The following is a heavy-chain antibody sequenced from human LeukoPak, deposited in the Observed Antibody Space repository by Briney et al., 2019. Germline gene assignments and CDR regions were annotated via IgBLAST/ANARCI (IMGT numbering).Heavy chain of an antibody. Sequence: SVKVSCKACGGTFSNYAINWVRQAPGQGLEWMGGITPIFGTANYAQRFQGRVSITADESTSTGYMELSSLRSEDTAVYYCARCAGCCSITNCYTAFDYWGQGTLVTVSS. D-gene: IGHD2-2*02. CDR2: ITPIFGTA. J-gene: IGHJ4*02. CDR3: ARCAGCCSITNCYTAFDY. CDR1: GGTFSNYA. V-gene: IGHV1-69*01.